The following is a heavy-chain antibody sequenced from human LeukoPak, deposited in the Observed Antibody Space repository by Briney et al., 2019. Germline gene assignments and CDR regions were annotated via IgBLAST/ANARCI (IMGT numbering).Heavy chain of an antibody. CDR1: GYSFTANY. CDR3: ARGSVLGTASWFDP. CDR2: VNPNRGDT. J-gene: IGHJ5*02. Sequence: ASVKVSCKASGYSFTANYIHWVRQAPGQGLEWMGWVNPNRGDTNYAQKFQGWVTMTIDTSINTAYMELNRLTSDDTAVYYCARGSVLGTASWFDPWGQGTLVTVSS. V-gene: IGHV1-2*04. D-gene: IGHD2-8*02.